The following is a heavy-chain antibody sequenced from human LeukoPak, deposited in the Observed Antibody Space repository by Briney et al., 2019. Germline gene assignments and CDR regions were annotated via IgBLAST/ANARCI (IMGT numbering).Heavy chain of an antibody. V-gene: IGHV4-39*07. Sequence: SETLSLTCTVSGGSISSSSYYWGWIRQPPGKGLEWIGSIYYSGSTYYNPSLKSRVTISIDTSKKQFSLKLSSVTAADTAVYYCARDPGYSSGRSLDYWGQGTLVTVSS. J-gene: IGHJ4*02. D-gene: IGHD6-19*01. CDR2: IYYSGST. CDR1: GGSISSSSYY. CDR3: ARDPGYSSGRSLDY.